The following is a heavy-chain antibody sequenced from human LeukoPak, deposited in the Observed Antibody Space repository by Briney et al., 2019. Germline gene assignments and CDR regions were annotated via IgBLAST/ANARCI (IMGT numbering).Heavy chain of an antibody. D-gene: IGHD6-19*01. J-gene: IGHJ5*02. V-gene: IGHV3-23*01. Sequence: GGSLRLSCAASGFTFSSYAMNWVRQAPGKGLEWVSAISGSGGSTYYADSVKGRFTISRDNSKNTLYLQINILRGEDTAKYYCAKDKQWLVPGNWFDPWGQGTLVTVPS. CDR2: ISGSGGST. CDR3: AKDKQWLVPGNWFDP. CDR1: GFTFSSYA.